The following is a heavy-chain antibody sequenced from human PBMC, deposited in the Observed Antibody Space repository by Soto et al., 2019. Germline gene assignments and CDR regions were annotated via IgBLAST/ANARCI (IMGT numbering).Heavy chain of an antibody. J-gene: IGHJ4*02. CDR1: GDTFNFYS. Sequence: QVQLVQSGADVQRPGSSVRVSCKASGDTFNFYSINWVRQAPGLGLQWMGRINPILSMSNYAPRFQGRVTMTADNSTSTAYMGLSSLRSEDTAMYYCATSYGSGYRAVDSWGQGALVTVSS. D-gene: IGHD3-10*01. CDR3: ATSYGSGYRAVDS. V-gene: IGHV1-69*02. CDR2: INPILSMS.